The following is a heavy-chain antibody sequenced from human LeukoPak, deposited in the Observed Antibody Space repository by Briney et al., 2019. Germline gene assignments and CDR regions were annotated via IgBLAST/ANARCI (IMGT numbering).Heavy chain of an antibody. Sequence: PGGSLRLSCAASGFTVSSNYMSWVRQAPGKGLEWVSVIYSGGSTYYADSVKGRFTISRDDSKNTLYLQMNSLKTEDTAVYYCTTDSAYYDSSGYDYWGQGTLVTVSS. D-gene: IGHD3-22*01. J-gene: IGHJ4*02. CDR3: TTDSAYYDSSGYDY. CDR1: GFTVSSNY. CDR2: IYSGGST. V-gene: IGHV3-53*01.